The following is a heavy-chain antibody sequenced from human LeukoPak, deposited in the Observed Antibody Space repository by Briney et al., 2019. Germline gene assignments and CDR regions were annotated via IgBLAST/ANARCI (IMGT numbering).Heavy chain of an antibody. Sequence: PGGSLRLSCAAPGFTLSSHWMSWVRKAPGKGLEWVANIKPDGSEKYYVDSVKGRFTISRDNAKNSLYLQMNSLRAEDTAVYYCARDIYYDSSGYYYWGQGTLVTVSS. D-gene: IGHD3-22*01. CDR1: GFTLSSHW. J-gene: IGHJ4*02. CDR3: ARDIYYDSSGYYY. CDR2: IKPDGSEK. V-gene: IGHV3-7*01.